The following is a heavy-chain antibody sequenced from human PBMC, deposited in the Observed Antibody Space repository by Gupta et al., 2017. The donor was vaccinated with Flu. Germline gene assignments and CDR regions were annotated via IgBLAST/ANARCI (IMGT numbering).Heavy chain of an antibody. D-gene: IGHD2-8*01. V-gene: IGHV5-51*03. CDR2: IYPDDSEI. J-gene: IGHJ5*02. Sequence: EVQLVQSGAEVKKPGESLKISCKGSGYSFPISYIAWVRQMPGKGLEWMGHIYPDDSEITYSPSFQGHVSISADKSITTAYLQWSSLQASDTAMYYCARFLGGYCTNGVCYHGSLAAWGQGTLVTVSS. CDR3: ARFLGGYCTNGVCYHGSLAA. CDR1: GYSFPISY.